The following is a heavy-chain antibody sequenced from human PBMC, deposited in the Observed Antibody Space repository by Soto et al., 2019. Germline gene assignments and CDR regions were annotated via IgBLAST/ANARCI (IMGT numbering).Heavy chain of an antibody. J-gene: IGHJ3*02. CDR3: AREGEGHDAFDI. D-gene: IGHD1-26*01. V-gene: IGHV3-23*03. CDR1: GFTFSSYA. CDR2: ICCDGSSK. Sequence: GGSLRLSCAASGFTFSSYAMSWVRQAPGKGLEWVSVICCDGSSKYYADSVKGRFTISRENSENTLYLQMNSLRVEDTAVYYCAREGEGHDAFDIWGQGTMVTVSS.